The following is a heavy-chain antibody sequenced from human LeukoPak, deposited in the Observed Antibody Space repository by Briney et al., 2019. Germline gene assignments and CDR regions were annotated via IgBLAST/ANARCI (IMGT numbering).Heavy chain of an antibody. CDR3: ARGSITIFGVVIISAPDV. Sequence: ASVKVSCKASGYTFTSYGISWGRQAPGQGVEWMGGISAYNVNTNDAKKLQGRVTMTTDTSTSTAYMELRSLISNDTAVNYCARGSITIFGVVIISAPDVWGQGTTVTVSS. CDR1: GYTFTSYG. D-gene: IGHD3-3*01. J-gene: IGHJ6*02. CDR2: ISAYNVNT. V-gene: IGHV1-18*01.